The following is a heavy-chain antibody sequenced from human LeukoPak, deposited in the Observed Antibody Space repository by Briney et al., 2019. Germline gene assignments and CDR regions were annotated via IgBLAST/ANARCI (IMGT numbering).Heavy chain of an antibody. J-gene: IGHJ6*03. CDR1: GYTFTSYG. V-gene: IGHV1-18*01. CDR2: ISAYNGNT. CDR3: ARDGDYDILTGRASNYYMYV. Sequence: ASVKVSCKASGYTFTSYGISWVRQAPGQGLEWMGWISAYNGNTNYAQKLQGRVTMTTDTSTSTAYMELRSLRSDDTAVYYCARDGDYDILTGRASNYYMYVWGKGTTVTVSS. D-gene: IGHD3-9*01.